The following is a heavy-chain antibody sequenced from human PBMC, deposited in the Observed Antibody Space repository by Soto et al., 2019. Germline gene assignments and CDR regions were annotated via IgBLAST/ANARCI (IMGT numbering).Heavy chain of an antibody. D-gene: IGHD1-26*01. Sequence: GGSLRLSCAASGFTFSSYSMNWVRQAPGKGLEWVSSISSSSSYIYYADSVKGRFTISRDNAKNSLYLQMNSLRAEDTAVYYCARDQRQLGATVHLFALWGQRTSDPVSS. CDR3: ARDQRQLGATVHLFAL. CDR1: GFTFSSYS. CDR2: ISSSSSYI. J-gene: IGHJ4*02. V-gene: IGHV3-21*01.